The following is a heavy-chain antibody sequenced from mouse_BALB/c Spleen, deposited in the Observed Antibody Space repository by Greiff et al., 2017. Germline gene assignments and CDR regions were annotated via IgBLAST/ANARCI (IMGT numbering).Heavy chain of an antibody. D-gene: IGHD1-2*01. V-gene: IGHV1S29*02. CDR1: GFTFTDYN. Sequence: EVQLVESGPELVKPGASVKISCKASGFTFTDYNMHWVKQSHGKSLEWIGYIYPYNGGTGYNQKFKSKATLTVDNSSSTAYMELRSLTSEDSAVFYCAPLLQDFDYWGQGTTLTVSS. CDR3: APLLQDFDY. J-gene: IGHJ2*01. CDR2: IYPYNGGT.